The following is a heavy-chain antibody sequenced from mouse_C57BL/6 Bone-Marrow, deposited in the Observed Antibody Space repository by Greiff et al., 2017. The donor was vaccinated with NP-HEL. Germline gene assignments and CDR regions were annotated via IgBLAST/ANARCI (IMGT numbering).Heavy chain of an antibody. J-gene: IGHJ1*03. CDR2: ISNGGGST. CDR3: ARGSSYVRRYFDV. Sequence: EVKLMESGGGLVQPGGSLKLSCAASGFTFSDYYMYWVRQTPEKRLEWVAYISNGGGSTYYPDTVKGRFTISRDNAKNTLYLQMSRLKSEDTAMYYCARGSSYVRRYFDVWGTGTTVTVSS. D-gene: IGHD1-1*01. V-gene: IGHV5-12*01. CDR1: GFTFSDYY.